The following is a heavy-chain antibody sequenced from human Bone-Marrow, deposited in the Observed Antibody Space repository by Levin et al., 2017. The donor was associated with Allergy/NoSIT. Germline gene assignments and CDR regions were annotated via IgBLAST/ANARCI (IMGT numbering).Heavy chain of an antibody. D-gene: IGHD2-2*01. CDR3: ARDVDSHQYQLPIGPFYYYGMDV. CDR1: GFTFSSYS. J-gene: IGHJ6*02. V-gene: IGHV3-21*01. Sequence: GGSLRLSCAASGFTFSSYSMNWVRQAPGKGLEWVSSISSSSSYIYYADSVKGRFTISRDNAKNSLYLQMNSLRAEDTAVYYCARDVDSHQYQLPIGPFYYYGMDVWGQGTTVTVSS. CDR2: ISSSSSYI.